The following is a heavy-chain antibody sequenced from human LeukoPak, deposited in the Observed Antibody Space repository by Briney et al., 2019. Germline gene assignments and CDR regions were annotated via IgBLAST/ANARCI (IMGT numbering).Heavy chain of an antibody. J-gene: IGHJ4*02. D-gene: IGHD4-17*01. CDR2: ISAVFANT. V-gene: IGHV3-23*01. Sequence: GGSLRLSCAASGFTFDNYVMAWFRQAPGKGLEWVSTISAVFANTYSADSVKGRFTISRDNSKSTLYLQMNSLRAEDTAVYYCAKVVSPTTVTGYWGQGTLVTVSS. CDR3: AKVVSPTTVTGY. CDR1: GFTFDNYV.